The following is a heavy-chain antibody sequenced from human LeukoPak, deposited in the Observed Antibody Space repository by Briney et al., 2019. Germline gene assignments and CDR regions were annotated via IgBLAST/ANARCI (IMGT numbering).Heavy chain of an antibody. CDR3: ARGIEEWLYLYY. J-gene: IGHJ4*02. D-gene: IGHD3-3*01. Sequence: PGGSLRLSCAASGFIFGSYSINWVRQAPGKGLEWVSSISSSSSYIFYADSVKGRFTISRDNAKNSLYLQMDSLRAEDTAVYYCARGIEEWLYLYYWGQGALVTVAS. V-gene: IGHV3-21*04. CDR1: GFIFGSYS. CDR2: ISSSSSYI.